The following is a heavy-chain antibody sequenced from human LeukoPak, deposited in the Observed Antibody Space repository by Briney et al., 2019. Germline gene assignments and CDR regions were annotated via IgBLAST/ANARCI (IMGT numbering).Heavy chain of an antibody. V-gene: IGHV3-30*04. D-gene: IGHD3-10*01. CDR3: ARDDYYASGSYYRWFDP. CDR2: ISYDESN. CDR1: GFTFSSYA. Sequence: GGSLRLPCAASGFTFSSYAMHWVRQTPGKGLEWVAFISYDESNKYADSVKGRFTISRDNSRNILYLQMNSLRVEDTAVYYCARDDYYASGSYYRWFDPWGQGTLVTVSS. J-gene: IGHJ5*02.